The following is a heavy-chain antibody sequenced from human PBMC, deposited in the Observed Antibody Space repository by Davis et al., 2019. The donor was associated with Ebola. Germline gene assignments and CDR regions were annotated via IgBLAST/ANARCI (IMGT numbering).Heavy chain of an antibody. J-gene: IGHJ4*02. D-gene: IGHD2-8*01. CDR3: ARHGTDIMTSYFDY. Sequence: PGGSLRLSCVGSGFTFSTFAMHWVRQAPGKGLEWVALISYDGNKEFYTDSVKGRFTISRDNSKNTLYLQMDSLTPEDTAVYYCARHGTDIMTSYFDYWGQGTRVTVSS. V-gene: IGHV3-30-3*01. CDR2: ISYDGNKE. CDR1: GFTFSTFA.